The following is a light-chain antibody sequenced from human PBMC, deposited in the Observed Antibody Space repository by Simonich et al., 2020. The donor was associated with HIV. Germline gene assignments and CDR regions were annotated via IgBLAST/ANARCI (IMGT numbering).Light chain of an antibody. CDR1: QSLLSSNGYNY. Sequence: DIVMTPSPLSLPVTPGEPASISCRSSQSLLSSNGYNYFDWYLQKPGQSPQLLIYLGSNRASGVPDRFSGSGSGTDFTLKISRVEAEDVGVYYCMQALQTPFTFGPGTKVDIK. CDR2: LGS. CDR3: MQALQTPFT. V-gene: IGKV2-28*01. J-gene: IGKJ3*01.